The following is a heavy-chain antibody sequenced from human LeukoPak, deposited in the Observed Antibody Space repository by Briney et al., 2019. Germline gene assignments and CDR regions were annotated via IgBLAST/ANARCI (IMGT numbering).Heavy chain of an antibody. D-gene: IGHD5/OR15-5a*01. V-gene: IGHV4-59*06. CDR2: IYYSGST. Sequence: PSETLSLTCIVSGGSIGTYYWNWIRQHPGKGLEWIGYIYYSGSTYYNPSLKSRVTISVDTSKNQFSLKLSSVTAADTAVYYCARSTSNWGQGTLVTVSS. CDR3: ARSTSN. J-gene: IGHJ4*02. CDR1: GGSIGTYY.